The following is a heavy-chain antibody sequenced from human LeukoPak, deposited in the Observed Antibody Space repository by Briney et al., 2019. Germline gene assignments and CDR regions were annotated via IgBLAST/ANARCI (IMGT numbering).Heavy chain of an antibody. CDR3: ARGTYDFWSGYNWFDP. V-gene: IGHV3-64*01. CDR2: ISSNGGST. Sequence: GGSLRLSCAASGFTFSSYAMHWVRQAPGKGLEYVSAISSNGGSTYYANSVKGRFTISRDNSKNTLYLQMGSLRAEDLAVYYCARGTYDFWSGYNWFDPWGQGTLVTVSS. D-gene: IGHD3-3*01. J-gene: IGHJ5*02. CDR1: GFTFSSYA.